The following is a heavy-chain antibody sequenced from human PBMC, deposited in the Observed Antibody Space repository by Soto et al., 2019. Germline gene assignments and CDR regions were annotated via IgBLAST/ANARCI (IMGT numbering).Heavy chain of an antibody. Sequence: ASVKVSCKASGYTFTSYYMHWVRQTPGQGLEWMGIINPSGGSTSYAQKFQGRVTMTRDTSTSTVYMELSSLRSEDTAVYYCASLLVGPRDYYGMDVWGQGTTVTVSS. CDR1: GYTFTSYY. V-gene: IGHV1-46*01. D-gene: IGHD1-26*01. J-gene: IGHJ6*02. CDR3: ASLLVGPRDYYGMDV. CDR2: INPSGGST.